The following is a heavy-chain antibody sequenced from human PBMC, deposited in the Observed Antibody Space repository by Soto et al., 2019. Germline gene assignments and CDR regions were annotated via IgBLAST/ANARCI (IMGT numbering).Heavy chain of an antibody. Sequence: GGSLRLSCAASGFTFSSYGMHWVRQAPGKGLEWVAVISYDGSNKYYADSVKGRFTISRDNSKNTLYLQMNSLRAEDTAVYYCAKEHYDSSGYYDYWGQGTLVTVSS. V-gene: IGHV3-30*18. CDR1: GFTFSSYG. J-gene: IGHJ4*02. D-gene: IGHD3-22*01. CDR2: ISYDGSNK. CDR3: AKEHYDSSGYYDY.